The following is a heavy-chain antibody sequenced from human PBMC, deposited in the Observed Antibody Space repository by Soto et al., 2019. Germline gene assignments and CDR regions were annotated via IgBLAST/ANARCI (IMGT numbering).Heavy chain of an antibody. D-gene: IGHD3-3*01. J-gene: IGHJ6*02. V-gene: IGHV5-10-1*01. CDR2: IDPSDSYT. CDR3: ARHTRYYDFWSGYSLSYGMDV. CDR1: GYSFTSYW. Sequence: GESLKISCKGSGYSFTSYWISWVRQMPGKGLEWMGRIDPSDSYTNYSPSLQGHVTISADKSISTAYLQWSSLKASDTAMYYCARHTRYYDFWSGYSLSYGMDVWGQGTTVTVSS.